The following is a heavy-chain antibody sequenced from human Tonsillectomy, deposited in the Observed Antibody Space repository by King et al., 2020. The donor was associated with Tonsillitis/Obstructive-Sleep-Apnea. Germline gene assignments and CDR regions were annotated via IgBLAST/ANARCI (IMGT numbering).Heavy chain of an antibody. V-gene: IGHV2-5*02. J-gene: IGHJ5*02. CDR3: AHSPYSSSWSIYNWFDP. CDR2: IYWDDDK. Sequence: ITLKESGPTLVKPTQTLTLTCTFSGFSLSTSGVGVGWIHQPPGKALEWLALIYWDDDKRYSPSLKSRLTITKDTSKNQVILTMTNMDPVDTATYYCAHSPYSSSWSIYNWFDPWGQGTLVTVSS. D-gene: IGHD6-13*01. CDR1: GFSLSTSGVG.